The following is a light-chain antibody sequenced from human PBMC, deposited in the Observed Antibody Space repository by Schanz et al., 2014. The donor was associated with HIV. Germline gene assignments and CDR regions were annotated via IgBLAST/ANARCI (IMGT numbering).Light chain of an antibody. J-gene: IGKJ2*01. CDR1: QSISNW. CDR3: LQYNDDVYT. CDR2: KSS. Sequence: DIQMSQSHTTVFASVGDRVIITCRASQSISNWLAWYQQKPGKAPNLLIYKSSTLESGVPSRFSGSGSGTEFTLTISSLQPGDFATYYCLQYNDDVYTFGQGTKLEIK. V-gene: IGKV1-5*03.